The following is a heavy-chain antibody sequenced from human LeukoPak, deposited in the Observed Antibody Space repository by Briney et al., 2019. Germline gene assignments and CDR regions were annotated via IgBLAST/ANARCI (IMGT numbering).Heavy chain of an antibody. CDR3: ARLDTAMVTASYFDY. CDR1: GGSISSYY. CDR2: IYYSGST. J-gene: IGHJ4*02. V-gene: IGHV4-59*08. D-gene: IGHD5-18*01. Sequence: PSETLSLTCTVSGGSISSYYWSWIRQPPGKGLEWIGYIYYSGSTNYNPSLKNRVTISVDTSKNQSSLKLSSVTAADTAVYYCARLDTAMVTASYFDYWGQGTLVTVSS.